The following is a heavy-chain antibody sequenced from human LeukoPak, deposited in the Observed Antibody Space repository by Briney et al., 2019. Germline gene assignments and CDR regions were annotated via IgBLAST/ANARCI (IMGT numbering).Heavy chain of an antibody. D-gene: IGHD6-13*01. J-gene: IGHJ4*02. V-gene: IGHV3-9*01. CDR1: GFTFTSYA. CDR2: LGWNGDII. Sequence: GGSLRLSCAASGFTFTSYAMNWVRQAPGKALEWVSGLGWNGDIIDYADSVKGRFTISRDNAKNSLYLQMDSLKTEDTALYYCAKGSLIAASGTLFDFWGQGTRVTVSS. CDR3: AKGSLIAASGTLFDF.